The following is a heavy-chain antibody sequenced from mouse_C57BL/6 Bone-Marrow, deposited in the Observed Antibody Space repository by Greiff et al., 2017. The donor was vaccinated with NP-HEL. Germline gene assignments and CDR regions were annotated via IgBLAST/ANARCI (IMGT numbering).Heavy chain of an antibody. V-gene: IGHV5-12*01. D-gene: IGHD1-1*01. CDR1: GFTFSDYY. Sequence: EVHLVESGGGLVQPGGSLKLSCAASGFTFSDYYMYWVRQTPEKRLEWVAYISNGGGSTYYPDTVKGRITISRDNAKNTLYLQMSRLKSEDTAMYYCARHYYYGTRYFDVWGTGTTVTVSS. CDR2: ISNGGGST. CDR3: ARHYYYGTRYFDV. J-gene: IGHJ1*03.